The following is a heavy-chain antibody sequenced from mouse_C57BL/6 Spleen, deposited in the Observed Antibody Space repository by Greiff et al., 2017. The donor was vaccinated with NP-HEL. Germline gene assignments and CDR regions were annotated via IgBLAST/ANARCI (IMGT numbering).Heavy chain of an antibody. Sequence: VQLQQSGAELVRPGNSVKMSCKASGYAFTNYLIEWVKQRPGQGLEWIGVINTGSGGNNYNEKFKGKATLTADKSASTAYMQISSLTSEDSAVYFCAREGHYYGSDYWGQGTTLTVSS. J-gene: IGHJ2*01. CDR2: INTGSGGN. CDR3: AREGHYYGSDY. V-gene: IGHV1-54*01. CDR1: GYAFTNYL. D-gene: IGHD1-1*01.